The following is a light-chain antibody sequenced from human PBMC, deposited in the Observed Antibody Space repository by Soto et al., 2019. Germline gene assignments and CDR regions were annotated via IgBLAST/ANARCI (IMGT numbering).Light chain of an antibody. CDR2: AAY. CDR3: QQFDHWPGT. J-gene: IGKJ1*01. V-gene: IGKV3-15*01. CDR1: QNVGSN. Sequence: EIVMTQSPATLSVSPGERATLSCRASQNVGSNLAWYQQKPGHAPRLLIYAAYNRATGIPTKFSGSGSGTEFTLSISSLQSEDFALYYCQQFDHWPGTFGQGTKVEIK.